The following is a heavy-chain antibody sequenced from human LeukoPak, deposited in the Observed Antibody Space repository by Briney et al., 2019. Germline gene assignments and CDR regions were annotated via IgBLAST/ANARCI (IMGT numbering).Heavy chain of an antibody. V-gene: IGHV4-4*02. Sequence: PSGTLSLTCSVSGGSISSSNWWSWVRQPLGKGLEWIGEIFRSGSTNYNPSFKSRVTISVDKSRNQFSLKLSSVTAADTAVYYCTTSAEVPASMPWFDPWGQGTLVTVSS. D-gene: IGHD2-2*01. CDR2: IFRSGST. CDR1: GGSISSSNW. CDR3: TTSAEVPASMPWFDP. J-gene: IGHJ5*02.